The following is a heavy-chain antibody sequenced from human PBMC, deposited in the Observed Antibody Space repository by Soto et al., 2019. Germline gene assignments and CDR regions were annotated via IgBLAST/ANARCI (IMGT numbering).Heavy chain of an antibody. J-gene: IGHJ4*02. CDR1: GYAFTTYG. CDR3: ARGRYGDY. D-gene: IGHD1-1*01. CDR2: ISAHNGNT. V-gene: IGHV1-18*01. Sequence: QVHLVQSGAEVKKPGASVKVSCKGSGYAFTTYGITWVRQAPGQVREWMGWISAHNGNTNYAQKLQGRVTVTRGTPTSTAYMELRSLRSVDTAVYYCARGRYGDYWGQGALVTVSS.